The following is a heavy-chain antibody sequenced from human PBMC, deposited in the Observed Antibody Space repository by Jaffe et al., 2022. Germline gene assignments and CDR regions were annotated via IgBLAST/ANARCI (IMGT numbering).Heavy chain of an antibody. Sequence: EVQLLESGGGLVQPGGSLRLSCAASGFTFSSYGMGWVRQAPGKGLEWVSSISGSAGSTFYADSVKGRFTISRDNSKNTLYLQLNSLTAEDTAVYSCARLVVATGTDYWGQGTLVTVSS. CDR2: ISGSAGST. V-gene: IGHV3-23*01. J-gene: IGHJ4*02. D-gene: IGHD2-15*01. CDR3: ARLVVATGTDY. CDR1: GFTFSSYG.